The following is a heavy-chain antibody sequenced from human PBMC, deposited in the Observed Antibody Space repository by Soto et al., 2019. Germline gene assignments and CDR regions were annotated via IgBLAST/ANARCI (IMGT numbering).Heavy chain of an antibody. CDR3: SRERYFDWTTADYYGMDV. CDR1: GYTFTNSG. V-gene: IGHV1-18*01. J-gene: IGHJ6*02. Sequence: ASVKVSCKASGYTFTNSGISWVRQAPGQGLEWMGWISAYNGNTNYAQKLQGRVTMTTDTSTSTAYMELRSLRSDDTAVYYCSRERYFDWTTADYYGMDVWGQGTTVTVSS. D-gene: IGHD3-9*01. CDR2: ISAYNGNT.